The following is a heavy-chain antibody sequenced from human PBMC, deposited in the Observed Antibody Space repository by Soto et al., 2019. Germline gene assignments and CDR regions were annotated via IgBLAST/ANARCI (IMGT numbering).Heavy chain of an antibody. V-gene: IGHV1-18*01. D-gene: IGHD3-10*01. CDR3: AGAQNGSVSYLGFLSSGAPTMDY. CDR1: GYTFTSYG. J-gene: IGHJ4*02. CDR2: IRAYKGNT. Sequence: QVQLVQSGAEVKKPGASVKVSCKASGYTFTSYGISWVRQAPGQGLEWMGWIRAYKGNTNYALRLQGRVTMTTDTTASRVYLEPRSLRCDATALYSFAGAQNGSVSYLGFLSSGAPTMDYWGQGTKVAFSS.